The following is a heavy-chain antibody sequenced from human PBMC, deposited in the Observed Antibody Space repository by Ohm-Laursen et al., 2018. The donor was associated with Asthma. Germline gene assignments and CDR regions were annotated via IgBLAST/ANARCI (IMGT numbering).Heavy chain of an antibody. D-gene: IGHD2/OR15-2a*01. J-gene: IGHJ6*02. CDR3: ARDPTTFFYGMDV. CDR1: GFTFSSYG. CDR2: IWYDGSNK. Sequence: SLRLSCAAPGFTFSSYGMHWVRQAPGKGLEWVAVIWYDGSNKYYADSVKGRFTISRDNSKNTLYLQMNSLRAEDTAVYYCARDPTTFFYGMDVWGQGTTVTVSS. V-gene: IGHV3-33*01.